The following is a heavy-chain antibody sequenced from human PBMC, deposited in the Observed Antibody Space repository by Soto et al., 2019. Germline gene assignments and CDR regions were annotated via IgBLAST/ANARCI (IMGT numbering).Heavy chain of an antibody. Sequence: GGSLRLSCVASGFTFSRFAMSWVRQAPGKGLEWVSTISPPGGTTFYADSARGRFTISRDNSKNTLYLELNSLRAEDTAIYYCAKDLTPIQLWPSSFDFWGQGTLVTVSS. CDR1: GFTFSRFA. V-gene: IGHV3-23*01. CDR2: ISPPGGTT. D-gene: IGHD5-18*01. CDR3: AKDLTPIQLWPSSFDF. J-gene: IGHJ4*02.